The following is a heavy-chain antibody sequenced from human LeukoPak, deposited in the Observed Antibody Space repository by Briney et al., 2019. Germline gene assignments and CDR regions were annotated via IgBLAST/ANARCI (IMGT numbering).Heavy chain of an antibody. Sequence: ASVKVSCKASGYTFTSYGISWVRQAPGQGLEWMEWISAYNGNTNYAQKLQGRVTMTTDTSTSTAYMELRSLRSDDTAVYYCARVGSGRYNYYMDVWGKGTTVTVSS. CDR3: ARVGSGRYNYYMDV. CDR1: GYTFTSYG. J-gene: IGHJ6*03. V-gene: IGHV1-18*01. D-gene: IGHD6-19*01. CDR2: ISAYNGNT.